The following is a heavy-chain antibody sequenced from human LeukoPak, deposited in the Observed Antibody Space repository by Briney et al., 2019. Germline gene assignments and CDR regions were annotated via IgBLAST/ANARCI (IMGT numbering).Heavy chain of an antibody. J-gene: IGHJ6*03. CDR2: MRYDGSNK. Sequence: GGSLRLSCAASGFTFSSYGMHWVRQAPGKGLEWVAFMRYDGSNKYYADSVKGRFTISRDNSKNTLYLQMNSLRAEDTAVYYCAKDSSSWYLTDYYYYYMDVWGKGTTVTISS. CDR1: GFTFSSYG. D-gene: IGHD6-13*01. V-gene: IGHV3-30*02. CDR3: AKDSSSWYLTDYYYYYMDV.